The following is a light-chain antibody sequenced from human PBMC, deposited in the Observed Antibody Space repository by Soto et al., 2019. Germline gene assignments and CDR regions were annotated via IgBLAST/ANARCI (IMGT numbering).Light chain of an antibody. CDR2: GGS. CDR3: CSYAGSIPYV. V-gene: IGLV2-23*01. CDR1: SSDVGSYNL. J-gene: IGLJ1*01. Sequence: QSALTQPASVSGSPGQSITISCTGTSSDVGSYNLVSWYQQHPGKAPKLMIYGGSKRPSGVSNRFSGSKSGNTASLTISGLQAEDEADYYCCSYAGSIPYVFGTGTKLTVL.